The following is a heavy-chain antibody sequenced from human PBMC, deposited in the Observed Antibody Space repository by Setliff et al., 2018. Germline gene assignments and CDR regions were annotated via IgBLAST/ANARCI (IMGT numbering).Heavy chain of an antibody. D-gene: IGHD4-17*01. CDR2: ISHNGRV. Sequence: TLSLTCDIKGGAVSGFYWSWIRQTPGKDLEWIGEISHNGRVSSSPSLKSRVTISVDTSKNQLSLKLNSVTAADTAVYYCARQIDYGDFLYFDYWGQGTLVTVSS. J-gene: IGHJ4*02. V-gene: IGHV4-34*01. CDR3: ARQIDYGDFLYFDY. CDR1: GGAVSGFY.